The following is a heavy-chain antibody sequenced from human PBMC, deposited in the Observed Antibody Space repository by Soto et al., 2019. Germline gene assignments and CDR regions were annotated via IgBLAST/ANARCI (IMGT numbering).Heavy chain of an antibody. V-gene: IGHV3-33*08. Sequence: GGSLRLSCAASGFTFSSYGMHWVRQAPGKGLEWVALIWDDGIRKVYVDSVKGRFTISRDNSKNTLDLQMNSLRAEDTAVYYCARDDDYEANAFDYWGPGTLVTVS. CDR3: ARDDDYEANAFDY. D-gene: IGHD3-22*01. CDR2: IWDDGIRK. CDR1: GFTFSSYG. J-gene: IGHJ4*02.